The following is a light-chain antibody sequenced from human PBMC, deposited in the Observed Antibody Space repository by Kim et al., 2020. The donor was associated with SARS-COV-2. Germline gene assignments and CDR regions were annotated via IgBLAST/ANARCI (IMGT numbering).Light chain of an antibody. V-gene: IGKV1-39*01. CDR1: EDINNY. CDR2: AAT. Sequence: DIRMTQSPSLLFASVGDRVTVTCRASEDINNYLNWYQQKAEKAPNLLIYAATNLQSGVPSRFSGSGSGTHFTLTISNLQPEDFATYYCHQYDNYPRTFGQGTKVEIK. CDR3: HQYDNYPRT. J-gene: IGKJ1*01.